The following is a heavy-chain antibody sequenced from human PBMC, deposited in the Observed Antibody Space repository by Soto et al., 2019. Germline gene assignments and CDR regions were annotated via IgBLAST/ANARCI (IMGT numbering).Heavy chain of an antibody. Sequence: GGSLRLSCAASGFTFSSYAMSWVRQAPGKGLEWVSAISGSGGSTYYADSVKGRFTISRDNSKNTLYLQMNSRRAEDAAVYYCAKETGGYSSSWYAFDIWGQGTMVTVSS. CDR3: AKETGGYSSSWYAFDI. J-gene: IGHJ3*02. V-gene: IGHV3-23*01. CDR1: GFTFSSYA. D-gene: IGHD6-13*01. CDR2: ISGSGGST.